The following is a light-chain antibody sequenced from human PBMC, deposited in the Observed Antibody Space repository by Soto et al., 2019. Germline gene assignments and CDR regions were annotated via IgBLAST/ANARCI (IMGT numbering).Light chain of an antibody. Sequence: DIQMTQSPSTLSASVGDRVTITCRASQSISRWLALYQQKPGKAPKLLIYDASTLKSGVPSRFSGSGSGTEFALTISSLQPEDSATYYCQQLKSYPLTFGGGTKVDIK. J-gene: IGKJ4*01. CDR1: QSISRW. CDR2: DAS. V-gene: IGKV1-5*01. CDR3: QQLKSYPLT.